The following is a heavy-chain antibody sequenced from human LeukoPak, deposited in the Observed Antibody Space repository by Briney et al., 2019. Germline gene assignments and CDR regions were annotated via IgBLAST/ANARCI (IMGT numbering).Heavy chain of an antibody. CDR3: AENPYEYYFDL. CDR1: GFTLSDYY. V-gene: IGHV1-2*02. J-gene: IGHJ4*02. D-gene: IGHD3-22*01. Sequence: GASAKVSCKPSGFTLSDYYIHWLRQAPGQGLEWMGWINPNTGDTNYAQKFQGRVTMARDTSINTAYLELSRLTSDDTAMYYCAENPYEYYFDLWGQGTLVTVSS. CDR2: INPNTGDT.